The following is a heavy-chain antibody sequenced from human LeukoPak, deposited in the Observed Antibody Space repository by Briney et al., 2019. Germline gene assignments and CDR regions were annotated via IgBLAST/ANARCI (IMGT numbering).Heavy chain of an antibody. CDR3: ARGPYATEYFQH. V-gene: IGHV1-69*04. J-gene: IGHJ1*01. CDR1: GGTFSSYA. Sequence: PRASVKVSCKASGGTFSSYAISWVRQAPGQGLEWMGRIIPIFGIANYAQKFQGRVTITADKSTSTAYMELSSLRSEDTAVYYCARGPYATEYFQHWGQGTLVTVSS. CDR2: IIPIFGIA. D-gene: IGHD2-2*01.